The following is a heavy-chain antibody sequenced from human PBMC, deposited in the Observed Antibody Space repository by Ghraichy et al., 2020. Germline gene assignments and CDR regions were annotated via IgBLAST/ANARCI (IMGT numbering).Heavy chain of an antibody. D-gene: IGHD3-10*02. Sequence: SQTLSLTCAISGDSVSNNSVAWNWIRQSPGRGLEWLGRTHYTSRWHTDYADSVRRRISINADTSKNQFSLQLRSMTPGDTATYYCAAAGGVVGMFYAYYMDVWGSGTTVTV. CDR2: THYTSRWHT. J-gene: IGHJ6*03. CDR1: GDSVSNNSVA. V-gene: IGHV6-1*01. CDR3: AAAGGVVGMFYAYYMDV.